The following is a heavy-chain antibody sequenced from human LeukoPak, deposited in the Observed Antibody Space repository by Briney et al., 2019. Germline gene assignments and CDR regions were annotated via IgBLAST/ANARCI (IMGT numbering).Heavy chain of an antibody. CDR1: GGSISSYY. Sequence: SETLSLTCTGAGGSISSYYWSWIRQPPGKGLEWIGYIYYSGSTNYNPSLKSRVTISVDTSKNQFSLKLSSVTAADTAVHYCARGRRSARVAFDIWGQGTMVTVSS. J-gene: IGHJ3*02. CDR2: IYYSGST. CDR3: ARGRRSARVAFDI. V-gene: IGHV4-59*01.